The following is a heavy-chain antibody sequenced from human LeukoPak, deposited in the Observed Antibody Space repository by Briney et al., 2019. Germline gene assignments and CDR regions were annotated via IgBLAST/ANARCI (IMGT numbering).Heavy chain of an antibody. CDR1: GFTFDDYT. D-gene: IGHD6-6*01. V-gene: IGHV3-7*01. Sequence: GGSLRLSCAASGFTFDDYTMNWVRQAPGKGLEWVANIKQDGSEKYYVDSVKGRFTISRDNAKNSLYLQMNSLRAEDTAVYYCARDSKYSSSSQDYYYGMDVWGQGTTVTVSS. J-gene: IGHJ6*02. CDR2: IKQDGSEK. CDR3: ARDSKYSSSSQDYYYGMDV.